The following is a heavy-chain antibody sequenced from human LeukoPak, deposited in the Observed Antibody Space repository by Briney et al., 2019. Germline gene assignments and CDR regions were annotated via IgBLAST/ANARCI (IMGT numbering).Heavy chain of an antibody. Sequence: PSETLSLTCTVSGGSISSYYWSWIRQPAGKGLEWIGRIYTSGSTNYNPSLKSRVTISVDTSKNQFSLKLSSVTAADTPVYYCAREKVVITTRYFDYWGQGTLVTVSS. CDR3: AREKVVITTRYFDY. CDR2: IYTSGST. J-gene: IGHJ4*02. CDR1: GGSISSYY. D-gene: IGHD3-22*01. V-gene: IGHV4-4*07.